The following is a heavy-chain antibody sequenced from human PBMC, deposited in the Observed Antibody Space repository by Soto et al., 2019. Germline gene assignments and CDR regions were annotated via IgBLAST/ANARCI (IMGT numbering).Heavy chain of an antibody. CDR2: ISSSGSTI. D-gene: IGHD3-3*01. CDR3: ASGGRFLEWLPSYGMAV. CDR1: GFTFSSYE. V-gene: IGHV3-48*03. Sequence: PGGSLRLSCAASGFTFSSYEMNRVRQAPGKGLEWVSYISSSGSTIYYADSVKGRFTISRDNAKNSLYLQMNSLRAEDTAVYYCASGGRFLEWLPSYGMAVWGQGTTVTVSS. J-gene: IGHJ6*02.